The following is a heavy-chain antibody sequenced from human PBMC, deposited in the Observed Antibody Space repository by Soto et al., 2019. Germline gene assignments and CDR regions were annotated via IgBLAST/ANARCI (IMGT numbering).Heavy chain of an antibody. CDR2: ITPIFDTT. D-gene: IGHD4-17*01. CDR3: ATGGTTVTRRFYY. CDR1: GGGFSTYA. V-gene: IGHV1-69*01. Sequence: QVQLVQSGAEVKKPGSSVKVSCKASGGGFSTYAITWVRQAPGQGLEWMGGITPIFDTTNYAQKFQGRVTITADESTTTVHMELTSLTSEVTAVYYCATGGTTVTRRFYYWGQGTLVTVSS. J-gene: IGHJ4*02.